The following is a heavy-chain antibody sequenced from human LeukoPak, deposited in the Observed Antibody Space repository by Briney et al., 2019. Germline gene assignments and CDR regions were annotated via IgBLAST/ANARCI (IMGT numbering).Heavy chain of an antibody. J-gene: IGHJ4*02. V-gene: IGHV3-48*01. CDR3: ARDNGYCSGGSCAPVPFDY. CDR1: GFTFSSYN. Sequence: PGGSPRLSCAASGFTFSSYNMNWVRQAPGKGLEWVSYISSSTSTIYYADSVKGRFTISRGNAKNSLYLQMHSLRAEDTAVYYCARDNGYCSGGSCAPVPFDYWGQGTLVTVSS. CDR2: ISSSTSTI. D-gene: IGHD2-15*01.